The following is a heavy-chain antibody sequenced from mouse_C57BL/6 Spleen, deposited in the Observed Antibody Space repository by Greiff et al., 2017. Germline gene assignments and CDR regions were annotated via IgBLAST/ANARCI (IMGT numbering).Heavy chain of an antibody. V-gene: IGHV1-18*01. Sequence: VQLQQSGPELVKPGASVKIPCKASGYTFTVYNMDWVKQSHGKSLEWIGDINPNNGGTIYNQKFKGKATLTVDKSSSTAYMELRSLTSEDTAVYYCARKGFTTVVATSPYAMDYWGQGTSVTVSS. CDR1: GYTFTVYN. CDR2: INPNNGGT. D-gene: IGHD1-1*01. CDR3: ARKGFTTVVATSPYAMDY. J-gene: IGHJ4*01.